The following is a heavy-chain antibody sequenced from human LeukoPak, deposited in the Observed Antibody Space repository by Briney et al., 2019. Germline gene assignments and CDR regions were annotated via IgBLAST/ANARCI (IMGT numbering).Heavy chain of an antibody. CDR3: SEGLAY. CDR2: IRSTAHGGTI. Sequence: GESLRLSCAASGFTFSDVWMSWVRQAPGKGLEWVGRIRSTAHGGTIEYAAPVKGRFTISRDDSKDTLYLQMNSLKTEDTAVYFCSEGLAYWGQGTLVTVSS. CDR1: GFTFSDVW. V-gene: IGHV3-15*01. J-gene: IGHJ4*02.